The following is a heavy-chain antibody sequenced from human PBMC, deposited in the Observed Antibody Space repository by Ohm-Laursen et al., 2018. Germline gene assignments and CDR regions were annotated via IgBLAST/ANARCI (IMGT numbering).Heavy chain of an antibody. CDR2: IIPILGIA. V-gene: IGHV1-69*04. D-gene: IGHD3-3*01. CDR1: GGTFSSYA. J-gene: IGHJ4*02. CDR3: ATVTTYYDFWSGCDY. Sequence: SSVKVSCNTSGGTFSSYAISWVRQAPGQGLEWMGRIIPILGIANYAQKFQGRVTITADKSTSTAYMELSSLRSEDTAVYYCATVTTYYDFWSGCDYWGRGTLVTVSS.